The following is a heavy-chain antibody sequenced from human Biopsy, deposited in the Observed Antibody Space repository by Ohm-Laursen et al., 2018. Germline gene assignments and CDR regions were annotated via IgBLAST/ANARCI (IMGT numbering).Heavy chain of an antibody. Sequence: TLSLTCTVSGGSISSGSNYWAWIRQPPGKGLEWIGSVYHSGTTYYSPSLKSRATISVDTSKNQLSLKVPSVTAADTAAYYCARHDGNGPFALDSWGQGTLVTVSS. D-gene: IGHD5-24*01. J-gene: IGHJ4*02. CDR1: GGSISSGSNY. V-gene: IGHV4-39*01. CDR3: ARHDGNGPFALDS. CDR2: VYHSGTT.